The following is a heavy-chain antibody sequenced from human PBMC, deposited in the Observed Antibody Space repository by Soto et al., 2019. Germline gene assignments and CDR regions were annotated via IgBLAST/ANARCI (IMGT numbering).Heavy chain of an antibody. D-gene: IGHD2-21*02. CDR3: ASEYCGGDCYSAARYGMDV. J-gene: IGHJ6*02. Sequence: QVQLVQSGAEVKKPGASVKVSCKASGYTFTSYAMHWVRQAPGQRLEWMGWINAGNGNTKYSQKFQGRVTITRDTSASTAYMELSSLRSEDMAVYYCASEYCGGDCYSAARYGMDVWGQGTTVTVSS. CDR2: INAGNGNT. V-gene: IGHV1-3*01. CDR1: GYTFTSYA.